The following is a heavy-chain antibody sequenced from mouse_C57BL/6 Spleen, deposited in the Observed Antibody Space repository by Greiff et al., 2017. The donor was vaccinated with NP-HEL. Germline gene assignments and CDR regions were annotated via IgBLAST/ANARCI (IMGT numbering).Heavy chain of an antibody. CDR1: GYTFTSYW. CDR3: ARRSTAYYFDY. D-gene: IGHD1-2*01. J-gene: IGHJ2*01. Sequence: QVQLQQPGAELVMPGASVKLSCKASGYTFTSYWMHWVKQRPGPGLEWIGAIDPSDSYTNYNQKFKGKSTLTVDKSSSTAYMQLSSLTSEDSAVYYCARRSTAYYFDYWGQGTTLTVSS. CDR2: IDPSDSYT. V-gene: IGHV1-69*01.